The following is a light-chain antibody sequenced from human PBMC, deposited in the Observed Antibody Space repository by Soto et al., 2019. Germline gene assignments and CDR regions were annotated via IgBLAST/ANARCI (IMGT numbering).Light chain of an antibody. CDR1: SSNIGSHT. V-gene: IGLV1-44*01. CDR3: AAWDDSLRGVV. Sequence: QSVLTQPPSASGTPGQRVTISCSGSSSNIGSHTVNWYQQLPGTAPKLLIYNNNQRPSGVPDRFSGSRSGTSASLAISGLQSEDEADFYCAAWDDSLRGVVFGGGTKVTVL. J-gene: IGLJ2*01. CDR2: NNN.